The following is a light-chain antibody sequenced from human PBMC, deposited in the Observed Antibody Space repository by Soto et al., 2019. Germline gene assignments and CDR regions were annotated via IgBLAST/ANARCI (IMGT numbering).Light chain of an antibody. CDR1: QSVSSY. CDR3: QQRSNWPPRIT. CDR2: DAS. J-gene: IGKJ5*01. Sequence: ILLPQSPATLSLTPGERAPLSCRASQSVSSYLAWYQQKPGQAPRLLIYDASNRATGIPARLSGSGSGTDFTLTISSLEPEDFAVYYCQQRSNWPPRITFGQGTRLEIK. V-gene: IGKV3-11*01.